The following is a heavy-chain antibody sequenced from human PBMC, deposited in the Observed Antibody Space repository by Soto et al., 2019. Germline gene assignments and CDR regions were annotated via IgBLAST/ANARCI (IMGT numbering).Heavy chain of an antibody. CDR2: IYYSGST. V-gene: IGHV4-59*01. Sequence: PSETLSLTCTVSGGSISSYCWSWIRQPPGKGLEWIGYIYYSGSTNYNPSLKSRVTISVDTSKNQFSLKLSSVTAADTAVYYCAVTMRYCSGGSCVLFDYWGQGTLVTVSS. J-gene: IGHJ4*02. CDR3: AVTMRYCSGGSCVLFDY. D-gene: IGHD2-15*01. CDR1: GGSISSYC.